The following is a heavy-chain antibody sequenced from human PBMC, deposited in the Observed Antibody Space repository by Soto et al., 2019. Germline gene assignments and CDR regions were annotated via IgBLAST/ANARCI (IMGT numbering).Heavy chain of an antibody. Sequence: SETLSLTCAVYGGSFSGYYWSWIRQPPGKGLEWIGEINHSGSTNYNPSLKSRVAISVDTSKNQFSLKLSSVTAADTAVYCCARSSSGWYGVVGYWGQGTLVTVSS. D-gene: IGHD6-19*01. CDR2: INHSGST. CDR1: GGSFSGYY. V-gene: IGHV4-34*01. J-gene: IGHJ4*02. CDR3: ARSSSGWYGVVGY.